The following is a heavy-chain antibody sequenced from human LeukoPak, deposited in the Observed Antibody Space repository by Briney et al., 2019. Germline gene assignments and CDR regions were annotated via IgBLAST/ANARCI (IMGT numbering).Heavy chain of an antibody. J-gene: IGHJ4*02. CDR2: ISRVSTI. CDR3: AREGQSGSYDGN. V-gene: IGHV3-48*01. D-gene: IGHD1-26*01. CDR1: GFTFSTYN. Sequence: QPGGSLRLSCAASGFTFSTYNMNWIRQAPGKGLEWVSYISRVSTIYYADSVKGRFTISRDNAKNSVYLQMNSLRAEDTAVYYCAREGQSGSYDGNWGQGTLVTVSS.